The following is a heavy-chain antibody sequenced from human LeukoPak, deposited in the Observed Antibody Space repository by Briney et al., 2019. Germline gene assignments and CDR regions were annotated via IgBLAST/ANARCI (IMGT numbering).Heavy chain of an antibody. CDR2: IWYDGSNK. V-gene: IGHV3-33*01. J-gene: IGHJ4*02. CDR1: GFTFSSYG. Sequence: GGSLRLSCAASGFTFSSYGMHWVRQAPGKGLEWVAVIWYDGSNKYYADSVKGRFTISRDNSKSTLYLQMNSLRAEDTAVYYCARERGTMYFDYWGQGTLVAVSS. D-gene: IGHD3-10*01. CDR3: ARERGTMYFDY.